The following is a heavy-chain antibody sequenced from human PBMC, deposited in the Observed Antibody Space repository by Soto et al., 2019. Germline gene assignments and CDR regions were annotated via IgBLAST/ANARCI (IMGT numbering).Heavy chain of an antibody. CDR2: ISYDGSNK. CDR3: AKDSGVYRDYANY. CDR1: GFTFSSYG. V-gene: IGHV3-30*18. J-gene: IGHJ4*02. Sequence: QVQLVESGGGVVQPGRSLRLSCAASGFTFSSYGMHWVRQAPGKGLEWVAVISYDGSNKYYADSVKGRFTISRDNSTNTLYLQRNSLRAEDTAVYYCAKDSGVYRDYANYWGQGTLVTVSP. D-gene: IGHD4-17*01.